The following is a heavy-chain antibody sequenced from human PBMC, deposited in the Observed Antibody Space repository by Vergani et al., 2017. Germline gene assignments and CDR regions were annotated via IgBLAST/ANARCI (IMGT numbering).Heavy chain of an antibody. CDR1: GGSITSGSFY. V-gene: IGHV4-61*02. CDR3: ARDSWTSELRGVYWFDT. J-gene: IGHJ5*02. D-gene: IGHD3-10*01. CDR2: IHSSGTT. Sequence: QVQLHESGPGLVKPSQTLSLTCTVSGGSITSGSFYWSWIRQPAGKGLEWIGRIHSSGTTNYNPSLKSRVTLSVDTSKNQFSLRMTYVTAADTAVYYCARDSWTSELRGVYWFDTWGQGTLVSVSS.